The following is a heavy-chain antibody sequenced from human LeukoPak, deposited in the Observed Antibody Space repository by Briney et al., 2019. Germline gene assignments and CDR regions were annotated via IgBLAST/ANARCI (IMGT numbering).Heavy chain of an antibody. V-gene: IGHV3-23*01. CDR3: AKDLSVSVWELLRFDAFDI. CDR2: ISGSGGST. Sequence: GGSLRLSCGASGFTFSSYAMSRVRQAPGKGLEWVSAISGSGGSTYYADSVKGRVTVSRDNYRNTRYLQMNSLRDEDTAVYYCAKDLSVSVWELLRFDAFDIWGQGTMVTVSS. D-gene: IGHD1-26*01. CDR1: GFTFSSYA. J-gene: IGHJ3*02.